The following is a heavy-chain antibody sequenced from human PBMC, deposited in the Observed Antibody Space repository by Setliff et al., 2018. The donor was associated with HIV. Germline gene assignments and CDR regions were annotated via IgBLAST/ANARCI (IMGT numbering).Heavy chain of an antibody. CDR1: GFTFSSYS. CDR2: ISSSSSYI. Sequence: PGGSLRLSCAASGFTFSSYSMNWVRQAPGKGLEWVSSISSSSSYIYYADSVKGRFTISRDNAKSSLYLQMNGLRAEDTAVYYCARPIAVAGGDFDYWGQGTLVTVS. D-gene: IGHD6-19*01. J-gene: IGHJ4*02. CDR3: ARPIAVAGGDFDY. V-gene: IGHV3-21*01.